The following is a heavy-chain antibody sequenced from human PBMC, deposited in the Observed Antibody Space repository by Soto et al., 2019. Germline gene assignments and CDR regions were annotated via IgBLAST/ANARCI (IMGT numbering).Heavy chain of an antibody. CDR3: ARMDIVATTEDY. CDR1: GGTFSSYA. CDR2: IIPIFGTA. V-gene: IGHV1-69*06. D-gene: IGHD5-12*01. Sequence: SVKVSCKASGGTFSSYAISWVRQAPGQGLEWMGGIIPIFGTANYAQKFQGRVTITADKSTSTAYMELSSLRSEDTAVYYCARMDIVATTEDYWGQGXLVTVYS. J-gene: IGHJ4*02.